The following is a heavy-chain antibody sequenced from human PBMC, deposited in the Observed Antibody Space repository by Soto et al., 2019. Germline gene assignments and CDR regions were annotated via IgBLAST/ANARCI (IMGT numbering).Heavy chain of an antibody. CDR1: GFTFSSYS. V-gene: IGHV3-21*01. J-gene: IGHJ6*02. CDR2: ISSSSSYI. CDR3: ARGPPMSPIWFGEWVV. Sequence: GGSLRLSCAASGFTFSSYSMNWVRQAPGKGLEWVSSISSSSSYIYYADSVKGRFTISRDNAKNSLYLQMNSLRAEDTAVYYCARGPPMSPIWFGEWVVWGQGTTVTVSS. D-gene: IGHD3-10*01.